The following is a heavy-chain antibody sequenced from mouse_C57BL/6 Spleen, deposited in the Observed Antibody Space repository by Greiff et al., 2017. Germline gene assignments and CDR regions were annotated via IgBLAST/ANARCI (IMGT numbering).Heavy chain of an antibody. CDR3: ARGNLAY. CDR1: GFTFSDYG. Sequence: EVHLVESGGGLVKPGGSLKLSCAASGFTFSDYGMHWVRQAPEKGLEWVAYISSGSSTIYYADTMKGRFTISRDNAKNTLFLQMNRLMSEDTAMYYCARGNLAYWGQGTLVTVSA. V-gene: IGHV5-17*01. CDR2: ISSGSSTI. J-gene: IGHJ3*01.